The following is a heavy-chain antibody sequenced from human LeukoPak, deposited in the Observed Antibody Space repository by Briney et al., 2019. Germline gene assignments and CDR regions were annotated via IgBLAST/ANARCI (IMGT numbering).Heavy chain of an antibody. J-gene: IGHJ4*02. D-gene: IGHD1-1*01. Sequence: ASVKVSCKASGYTFTGYYMHWVRQAPGQGLEWMGWINPNSGGTNYAQKFQGRVTMTRDTSISTAYMELSRLRSDDTAVYYCAGDTGWNPTSRFDYWGQGTLVTVSS. V-gene: IGHV1-2*02. CDR1: GYTFTGYY. CDR2: INPNSGGT. CDR3: AGDTGWNPTSRFDY.